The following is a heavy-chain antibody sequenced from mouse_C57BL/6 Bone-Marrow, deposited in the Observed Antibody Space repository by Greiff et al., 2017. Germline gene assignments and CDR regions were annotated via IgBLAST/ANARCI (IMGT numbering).Heavy chain of an antibody. D-gene: IGHD1-2*01. CDR3: ARSGYYGPGYYFDY. CDR2: IHPNSGST. Sequence: VQLQQPGAELVKPGASVTLSCTASGYTFTSYWMHWVKQRPGQGLEWIGMIHPNSGSTNYNEKFKSKATLTVDKSSSTAYMQLSSLTSEDSAVYYCARSGYYGPGYYFDYWGQGTTLTVSS. J-gene: IGHJ2*01. CDR1: GYTFTSYW. V-gene: IGHV1-64*01.